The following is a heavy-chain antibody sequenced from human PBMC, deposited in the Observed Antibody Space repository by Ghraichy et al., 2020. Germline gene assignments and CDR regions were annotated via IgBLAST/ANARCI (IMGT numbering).Heavy chain of an antibody. Sequence: SETLSLTCTVSGGSISSGSYYWSWIRQPAGKGLEWIGRIYTSGSTNYNPSLKSRVTISVDTSKNQFSLKLTSVTAADTAVYYCARDDHGYYDSSGHLLVDIWGQGTMVTVSS. V-gene: IGHV4-61*02. CDR3: ARDDHGYYDSSGHLLVDI. CDR2: IYTSGST. D-gene: IGHD3-22*01. CDR1: GGSISSGSYY. J-gene: IGHJ3*02.